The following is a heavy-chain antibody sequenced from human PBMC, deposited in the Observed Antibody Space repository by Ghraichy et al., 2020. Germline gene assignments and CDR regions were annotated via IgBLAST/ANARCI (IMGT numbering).Heavy chain of an antibody. D-gene: IGHD5-18*01. CDR3: ARTGYSYGLDY. CDR2: IYTSGST. Sequence: SQTLSLTCTVSGGSLSSYYWSWIRQPAGKGLEWIGRIYTSGSTNYNPSLKSRVTMSVDTSKNQFSLKLSSVTAADTAVYYCARTGYSYGLDYWGQGTLVTVSS. V-gene: IGHV4-4*07. CDR1: GGSLSSYY. J-gene: IGHJ4*02.